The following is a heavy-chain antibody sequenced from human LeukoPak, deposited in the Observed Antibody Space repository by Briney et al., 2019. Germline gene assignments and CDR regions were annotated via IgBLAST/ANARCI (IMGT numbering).Heavy chain of an antibody. D-gene: IGHD3-10*01. CDR2: ISRSGGST. CDR3: AAYGSGSYDY. J-gene: IGHJ4*02. CDR1: GFTFSSYA. V-gene: IGHV3-23*01. Sequence: GESLRLSCAASGFTFSSYAMSWVRQAPGKGLEWVSAISRSGGSTYYADSVKGRFTIYRDISKNTLYLQMNSLRAEDTAVYYCAAYGSGSYDYWGQGTLVTVSS.